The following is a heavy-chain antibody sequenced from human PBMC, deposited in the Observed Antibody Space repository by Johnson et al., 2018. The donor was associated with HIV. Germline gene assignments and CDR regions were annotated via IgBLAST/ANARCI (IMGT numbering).Heavy chain of an antibody. Sequence: VQLVESGGGLVKPGGSLRLSCAASGFTFSSYDMHWVRQATGKGLEWVSAIGTAGDTYYPGSVKGRFTIPRANSKNPLYLQMNSLRAEDTAVYYCARDPSGSYAEVTPDARFDIWGQGTMVTVSS. CDR1: GFTFSSYD. D-gene: IGHD1-26*01. V-gene: IGHV3-13*01. CDR3: ARDPSGSYAEVTPDARFDI. CDR2: IGTAGDT. J-gene: IGHJ3*02.